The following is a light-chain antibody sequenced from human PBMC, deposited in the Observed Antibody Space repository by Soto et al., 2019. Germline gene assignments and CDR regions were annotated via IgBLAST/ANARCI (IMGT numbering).Light chain of an antibody. CDR2: GAS. J-gene: IGKJ4*01. CDR1: QSVSSSY. Sequence: EIVMTQSPATVPVSPGERVTLSCRASQSVSSSYLAWYQQKPGQAPRLLIYGASSRATGTPDRFSGSGSGTDFTLTISRPEPEDFALYYCQQYGSSPSTFGGGTKVDIK. V-gene: IGKV3-20*01. CDR3: QQYGSSPST.